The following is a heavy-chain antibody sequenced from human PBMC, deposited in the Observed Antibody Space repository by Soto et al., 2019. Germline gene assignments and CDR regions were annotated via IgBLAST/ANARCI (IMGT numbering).Heavy chain of an antibody. CDR3: ARAYRGPYYYGSGSSGYYYGMDV. CDR2: INPNSGGT. D-gene: IGHD3-10*01. Sequence: ASVKVSCKASGYTFTGHYMHWVRQAPGQGLEWMGWINPNSGGTNYAQKFQGWVTMTRDTSISTAYMELSRLKSDDTAVYYCARAYRGPYYYGSGSSGYYYGMDVWGQGTTVTVSS. J-gene: IGHJ6*02. V-gene: IGHV1-2*04. CDR1: GYTFTGHY.